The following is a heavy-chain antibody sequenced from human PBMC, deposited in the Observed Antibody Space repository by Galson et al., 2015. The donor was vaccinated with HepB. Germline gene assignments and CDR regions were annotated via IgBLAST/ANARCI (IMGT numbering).Heavy chain of an antibody. CDR1: GFSLSTSGVG. J-gene: IGHJ3*02. CDR3: ARNMGPTTVNDALDI. D-gene: IGHD1-26*01. V-gene: IGHV2-5*02. Sequence: PALVKPTQTLTLTCTFSGFSLSTSGVGVGWIRQPPGKALEWLALIYWDDDKRYSPSLKTRLTISKDTSNNQVVLRMTNMDPADTATYYCARNMGPTTVNDALDIWGKGQWSPSLQ. CDR2: IYWDDDK.